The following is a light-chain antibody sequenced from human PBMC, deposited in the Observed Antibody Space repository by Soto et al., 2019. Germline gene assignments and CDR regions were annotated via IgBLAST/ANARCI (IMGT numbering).Light chain of an antibody. J-gene: IGLJ2*01. V-gene: IGLV2-23*01. CDR3: SSYAAISNLVV. CDR1: SSDVGSYNL. CDR2: EAN. Sequence: QSALTQAASVSGSPGQSITISCTGTSSDVGSYNLVSWYQQHPGTAPKLIIYEANKRPSGLSTRFSGSKSGNTASLTISGLQAEDEADYFCSSYAAISNLVVFGGGTKVTVL.